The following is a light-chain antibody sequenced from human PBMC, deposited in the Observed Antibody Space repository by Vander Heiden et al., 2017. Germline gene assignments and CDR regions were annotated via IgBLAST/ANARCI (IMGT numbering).Light chain of an antibody. CDR2: ATS. Sequence: DIQMTQSPSFVSASVGDRVTLTCRASQRIDNRLAWYQKRPGIAPDLMIFATSSLQSGVPSRFSGSGSGTDFTLTISNLQPEDFATYYCQQVKSFPYTFGQGTKLEIK. CDR1: QRIDNR. V-gene: IGKV1-12*01. J-gene: IGKJ2*01. CDR3: QQVKSFPYT.